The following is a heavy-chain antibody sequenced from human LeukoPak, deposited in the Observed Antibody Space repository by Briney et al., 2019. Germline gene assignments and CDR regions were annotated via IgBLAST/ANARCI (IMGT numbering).Heavy chain of an antibody. CDR3: ARQGPNSGYSSSWPQSDLDY. CDR1: GYSISSGYY. D-gene: IGHD6-13*01. J-gene: IGHJ4*02. CDR2: IYHSGST. V-gene: IGHV4-38-2*01. Sequence: SETLSLTCAVSGYSISSGYYWGWIRQPPGKGLEWIGSIYHSGSTYYNLSLKSRVTISLDTSKNQFSLKLSSVTAADTAVYYCARQGPNSGYSSSWPQSDLDYWGQGTLVTVSS.